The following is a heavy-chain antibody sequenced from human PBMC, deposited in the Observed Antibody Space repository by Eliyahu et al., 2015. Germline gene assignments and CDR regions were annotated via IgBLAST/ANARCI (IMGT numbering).Heavy chain of an antibody. D-gene: IGHD6-19*01. CDR2: IYYSGST. V-gene: IGHV4-59*01. CDR1: GAXITTYY. CDR3: ARDSSGWYGAIDY. J-gene: IGHJ4*02. Sequence: QVQLQESGPGLVKPSETLSLXCTVXGAXITTYYWSWXRQPPGKGLEWIGYIYYSGSTNYNPSLKSRATISVDTSKNQFSLKLSSVTAADTAVYYCARDSSGWYGAIDYWGQGTLVTVSS.